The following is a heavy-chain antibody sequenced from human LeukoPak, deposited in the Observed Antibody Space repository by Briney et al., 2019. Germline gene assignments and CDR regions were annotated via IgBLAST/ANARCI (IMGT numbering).Heavy chain of an antibody. CDR3: AKDRAYLRRGFDS. CDR2: ISGSDSSSGKTE. CDR1: GFTFNSYE. J-gene: IGHJ4*02. Sequence: GGSLRLSCAASGFTFNSYEMNWVRQSPGKGLEWVSYISGSDSSSGKTESYADSVKGRFTISRDNSRNTLVLQMNSLRAEDTALYYCAKDRAYLRRGFDSWGQGTLVTVSS. V-gene: IGHV3-48*03. D-gene: IGHD3-10*02.